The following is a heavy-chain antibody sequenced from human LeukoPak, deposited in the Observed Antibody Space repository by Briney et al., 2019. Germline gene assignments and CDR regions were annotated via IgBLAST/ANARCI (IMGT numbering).Heavy chain of an antibody. V-gene: IGHV3-9*01. CDR3: AKDVVAATTGLGAFDI. CDR1: GFTFDDYA. J-gene: IGHJ3*02. Sequence: PGGSLRLSCAASGFTFDDYAMHWVRQAPGKGLEWVSGISWNSGSIGYADSVKGRFTISRDNAKNSLYLQMNSLRAEDTALYYCAKDVVAATTGLGAFDIWGQGTMVTVSS. CDR2: ISWNSGSI. D-gene: IGHD2-15*01.